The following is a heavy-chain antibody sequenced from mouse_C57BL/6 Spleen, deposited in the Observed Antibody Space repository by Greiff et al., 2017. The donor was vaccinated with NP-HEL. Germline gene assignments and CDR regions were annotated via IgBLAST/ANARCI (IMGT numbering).Heavy chain of an antibody. CDR1: GFTFSSYG. V-gene: IGHV5-6*01. Sequence: EVHLVESGGDLVKPGGSLKLSCAASGFTFSSYGMSWVRQTPDKRLEWVATISSGGSYTYYPDSVKGRFTISRDNAKNTLYLQMSSLKSEDTAMYYCARQRITTVVGYAMDYWGQGTSVTVSS. D-gene: IGHD1-1*01. J-gene: IGHJ4*01. CDR3: ARQRITTVVGYAMDY. CDR2: ISSGGSYT.